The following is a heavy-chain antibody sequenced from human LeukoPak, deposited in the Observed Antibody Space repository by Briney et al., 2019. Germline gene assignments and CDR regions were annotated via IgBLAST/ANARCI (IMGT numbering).Heavy chain of an antibody. CDR1: GFTFSSYS. CDR3: ARDGSFGRDV. Sequence: KTGGSLRLSCAASGFTFSSYSMNWVRQAPGKGLEWVSSISSSSSYIYYADSVKGRFTISRDNAKNSLYLQMNSLRAEDTAVYYCARDGSFGRDVWGQGTTVTVSS. CDR2: ISSSSSYI. D-gene: IGHD6-19*01. V-gene: IGHV3-21*01. J-gene: IGHJ6*02.